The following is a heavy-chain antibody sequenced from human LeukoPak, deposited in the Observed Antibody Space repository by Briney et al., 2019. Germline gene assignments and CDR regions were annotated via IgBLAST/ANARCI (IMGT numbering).Heavy chain of an antibody. CDR3: ASRSHTAMAVDAFDI. D-gene: IGHD5-18*01. J-gene: IGHJ3*02. CDR1: AYSISSGYY. Sequence: SETLSLTCAVSAYSISSGYYWGWIRQPPGKGLEWIGSIYYSGSTYYNPSLKSRVTISVDTSKNQCSLKLSSVTAADTAVYYCASRSHTAMAVDAFDIWGQGTMVTVSS. CDR2: IYYSGST. V-gene: IGHV4-38-2*01.